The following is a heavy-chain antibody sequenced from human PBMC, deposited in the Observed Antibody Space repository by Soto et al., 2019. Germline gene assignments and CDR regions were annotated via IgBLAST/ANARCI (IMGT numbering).Heavy chain of an antibody. Sequence: EVQLVESGGGLVQPGGSLRLSCAASGFTFFAYWIHWVRQVPGKGLLWVSRINSDGSHTSYADSVRGRFTISRDNFKNTVYLQMNSLTAEDTAVDYCAKEGGYGDYAGENWFDSWGQGSLVTVSS. CDR3: AKEGGYGDYAGENWFDS. V-gene: IGHV3-74*01. CDR2: INSDGSHT. CDR1: GFTFFAYW. D-gene: IGHD4-17*01. J-gene: IGHJ5*01.